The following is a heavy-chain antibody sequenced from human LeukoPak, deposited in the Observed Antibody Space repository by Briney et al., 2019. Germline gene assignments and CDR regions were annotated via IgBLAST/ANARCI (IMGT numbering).Heavy chain of an antibody. Sequence: GGSLRLSCRGSGFNFGDYAFSWVRQAPGKGLEWVAFISTETYAATTQYAASLRGRFSFSRDDSDSVAYLQMNTLKIEDTAVYYCSRDHVRTGSTRAPWFDPWGQGTLVTVSS. CDR2: ISTETYAATT. CDR1: GFNFGDYA. J-gene: IGHJ5*02. CDR3: SRDHVRTGSTRAPWFDP. D-gene: IGHD1-1*01. V-gene: IGHV3-49*04.